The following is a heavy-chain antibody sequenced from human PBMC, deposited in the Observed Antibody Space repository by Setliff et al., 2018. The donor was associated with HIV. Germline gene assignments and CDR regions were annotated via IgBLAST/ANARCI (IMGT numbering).Heavy chain of an antibody. Sequence: GASVKVSCKASGYNFTSHDINWVRQAPGQGLEWMGWMNPESGNTGYAQKFQGRVTMTRNTSISTAYMELSSLRSEDTAVYYCARGLAVAGKSYYSYYYMDVWGKGTTVTVSS. V-gene: IGHV1-8*01. CDR3: ARGLAVAGKSYYSYYYMDV. CDR2: MNPESGNT. CDR1: GYNFTSHD. D-gene: IGHD6-19*01. J-gene: IGHJ6*03.